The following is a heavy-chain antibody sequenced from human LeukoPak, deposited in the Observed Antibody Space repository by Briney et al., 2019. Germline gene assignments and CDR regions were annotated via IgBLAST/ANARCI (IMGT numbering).Heavy chain of an antibody. V-gene: IGHV3-21*04. CDR2: ITRSSIYI. D-gene: IGHD3-16*01. CDR3: AKDDNYIRFLS. CDR1: GFIFSSYW. Sequence: GGSLRLSCAASGFIFSSYWMNWVRQAPGKGPVWVSCITRSSIYIYYADSVKGRFTISRDNAKNSLYLQMNSLRAEDTAVYYCAKDDNYIRFLSWGQGTLVTVSS. J-gene: IGHJ5*02.